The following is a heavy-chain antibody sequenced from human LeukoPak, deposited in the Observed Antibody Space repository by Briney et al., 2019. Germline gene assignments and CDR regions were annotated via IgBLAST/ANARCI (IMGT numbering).Heavy chain of an antibody. Sequence: ASVKVSCKASGYTFISYYIHWVRQAPGQGLEWMGIINPSGGSTSYAQKFQGRATMTRDTSTSTVFMDLTSLRSEDTAVYYCARAGGSSSAWYIDYWGQGTLVTVSS. CDR1: GYTFISYY. V-gene: IGHV1-46*01. J-gene: IGHJ4*02. D-gene: IGHD6-19*01. CDR2: INPSGGST. CDR3: ARAGGSSSAWYIDY.